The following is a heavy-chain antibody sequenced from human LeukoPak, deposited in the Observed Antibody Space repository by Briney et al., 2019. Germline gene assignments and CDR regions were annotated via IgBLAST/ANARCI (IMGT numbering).Heavy chain of an antibody. Sequence: GASVKVSCKASGYTFSNYGISWVRQAPGQGLEWLGWISAFYGNTHYAQKLQGRVTLTTDTSTSTAYMEVRSLRSDDTAVYFCARVIPDYYDSSGYPLFFDYWGQGTLVTVSS. J-gene: IGHJ4*02. CDR3: ARVIPDYYDSSGYPLFFDY. V-gene: IGHV1-18*01. CDR1: GYTFSNYG. D-gene: IGHD3-22*01. CDR2: ISAFYGNT.